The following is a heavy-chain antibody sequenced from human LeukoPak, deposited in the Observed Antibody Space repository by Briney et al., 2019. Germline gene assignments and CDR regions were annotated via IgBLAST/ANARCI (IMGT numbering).Heavy chain of an antibody. D-gene: IGHD2-8*01. CDR1: GFTFRAYA. J-gene: IGHJ4*02. Sequence: SGGSLRLSCAASGFTFRAYAMSWVRQAPGKGLEWVSAISDTGATTYDADSVKGRFTISRDNSRSTLYLQMNSLRAEDTALYYCAKDTSIGRYCTNGVCSPFDYWGQGTLVTVSS. CDR2: ISDTGATT. V-gene: IGHV3-23*01. CDR3: AKDTSIGRYCTNGVCSPFDY.